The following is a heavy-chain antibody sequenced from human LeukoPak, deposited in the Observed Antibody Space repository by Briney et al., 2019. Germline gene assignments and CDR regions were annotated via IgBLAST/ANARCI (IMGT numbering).Heavy chain of an antibody. Sequence: PSETLSLTCTVSGGSISSYYWSWIRQAPGKGLEWIGYIYYDGNTNDNPSLKSRVTISVDTSKSQFSLRLNSVTAADTAVYYCARQIIRGQYLIHFDYWSQGTLVTVSS. CDR2: IYYDGNT. D-gene: IGHD1-26*01. CDR1: GGSISSYY. J-gene: IGHJ4*02. V-gene: IGHV4-59*08. CDR3: ARQIIRGQYLIHFDY.